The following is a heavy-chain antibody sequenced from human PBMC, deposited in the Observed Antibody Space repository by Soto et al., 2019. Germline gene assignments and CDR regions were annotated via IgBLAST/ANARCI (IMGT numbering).Heavy chain of an antibody. CDR3: ATKDDSSERYLDY. CDR1: GGTFSSYA. D-gene: IGHD3-22*01. J-gene: IGHJ4*02. CDR2: IIPIFGTA. V-gene: IGHV1-69*13. Sequence: SVKVSCKASGGTFSSYAISWVRQAPGQGLEWMGGIIPIFGTANYAQKFQGRVTITADESTSTAYMELSSLRSEDTAVYYCATKDDSSERYLDYWGQGTLVTVSS.